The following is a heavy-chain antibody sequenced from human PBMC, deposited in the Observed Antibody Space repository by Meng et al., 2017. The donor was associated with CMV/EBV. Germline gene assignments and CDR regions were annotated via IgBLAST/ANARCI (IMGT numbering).Heavy chain of an antibody. CDR1: GYNFTSYG. CDR2: ISAYNGNT. J-gene: IGHJ4*02. Sequence: ASVKVSCKASGYNFTSYGISWVRQAPGQGLEWMGWISAYNGNTNYAQKLQGRVTMTTDTSTSTAYMELRSLRSDDTAVYYCARDRSYCSGGSCYKIYDYWGQGTLVTVSS. V-gene: IGHV1-18*01. CDR3: ARDRSYCSGGSCYKIYDY. D-gene: IGHD2-15*01.